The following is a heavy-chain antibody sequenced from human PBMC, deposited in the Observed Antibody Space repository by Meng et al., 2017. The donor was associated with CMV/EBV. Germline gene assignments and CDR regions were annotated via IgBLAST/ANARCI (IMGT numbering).Heavy chain of an antibody. CDR1: GYTFTSYD. D-gene: IGHD2-2*01. V-gene: IGHV1-8*01. CDR2: MNPNSGNT. CDR3: ARGPVVVVPAAHATPRIWFDP. Sequence: ASVKVSCKASGYTFTSYDINWVRQATGQGLEWMGWMNPNSGNTGYAQKFQGRVTMTRNTSISTAYMELSSLRSEDTAVYYCARGPVVVVPAAHATPRIWFDPWGQGTLVTVSS. J-gene: IGHJ5*02.